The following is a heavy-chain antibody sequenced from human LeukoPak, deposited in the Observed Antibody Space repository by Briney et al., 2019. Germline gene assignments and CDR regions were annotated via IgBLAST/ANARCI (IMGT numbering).Heavy chain of an antibody. Sequence: GRSLRLSCAASGFTFSSYGMHWVRQAPGKGLEWVAVIWYDGGNKYYADSVKGRFTISRDNSKNTLYLQMNSLRAEDTAVYYCAREGTAMDMPDYWGQGTLVTVSS. V-gene: IGHV3-33*01. CDR3: AREGTAMDMPDY. J-gene: IGHJ4*02. D-gene: IGHD5-18*01. CDR1: GFTFSSYG. CDR2: IWYDGGNK.